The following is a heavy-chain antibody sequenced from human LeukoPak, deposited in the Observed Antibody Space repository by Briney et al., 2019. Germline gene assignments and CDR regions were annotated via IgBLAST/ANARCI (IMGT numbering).Heavy chain of an antibody. CDR2: IHNSGTS. D-gene: IGHD3-16*01. Sequence: GSLRLSCAASGFTFSTYNMNWVRQPPGKGLEWIGYIHNSGTSTYNLSLKSRVTISADTSKNQFSLKLNSMTTADTAVYYCTRGAGWLIDYWGQGILVTVSS. CDR1: GFTFSTYN. CDR3: TRGAGWLIDY. J-gene: IGHJ4*02. V-gene: IGHV4-59*01.